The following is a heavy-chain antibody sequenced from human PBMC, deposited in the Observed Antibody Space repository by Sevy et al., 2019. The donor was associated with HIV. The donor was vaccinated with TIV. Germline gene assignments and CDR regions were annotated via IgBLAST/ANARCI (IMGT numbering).Heavy chain of an antibody. V-gene: IGHV3-53*01. J-gene: IGHJ6*02. CDR2: IHSGGKI. CDR3: AREDIVLGEDNYYGIDV. D-gene: IGHD2-15*01. CDR1: GFSVSSNY. Sequence: GGSLRLSCAASGFSVSSNYMSWVRQAPGKGPEWVSVIHSGGKISYADSVQGRFTISGDNSKNTLYLQMNSLRAEDTAVYYCAREDIVLGEDNYYGIDVWGQGTTVTVSS.